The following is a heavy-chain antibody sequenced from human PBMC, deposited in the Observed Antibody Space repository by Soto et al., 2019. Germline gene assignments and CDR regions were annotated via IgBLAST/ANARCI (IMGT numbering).Heavy chain of an antibody. D-gene: IGHD6-19*01. CDR3: ARDQSPSSGWPGMDV. CDR1: GYTFTDYY. J-gene: IGHJ6*04. CDR2: INPNSGGT. Sequence: ASVKVSCKASGYTFTDYYMHWVRQAPGQGLEWMGWINPNSGGTNYAQKFQGRVTMTRDTSISTAYMELNRLRSDDTAVYYCARDQSPSSGWPGMDVWGEGTTVTVSS. V-gene: IGHV1-2*02.